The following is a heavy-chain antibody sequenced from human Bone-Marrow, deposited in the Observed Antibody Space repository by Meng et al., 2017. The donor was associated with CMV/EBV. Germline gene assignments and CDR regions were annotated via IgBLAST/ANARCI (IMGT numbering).Heavy chain of an antibody. CDR1: GGSFSSYA. CDR3: AREGAPGGWVKYQLLLHYYYYGMDV. CDR2: IIPIFGTA. J-gene: IGHJ6*02. Sequence: SVKVSCKASGGSFSSYAISWVRQDPGQGLEWMGGIIPIFGTANYAQKYQGRVSITTDESTSTAYMELSCLRSEDTAVYYCAREGAPGGWVKYQLLLHYYYYGMDVWAQGTTVTVSS. D-gene: IGHD2-2*01. V-gene: IGHV1-69*05.